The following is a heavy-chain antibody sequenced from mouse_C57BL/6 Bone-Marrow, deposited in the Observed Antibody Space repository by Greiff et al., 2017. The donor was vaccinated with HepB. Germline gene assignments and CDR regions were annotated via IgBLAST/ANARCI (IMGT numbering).Heavy chain of an antibody. CDR3: ARRGESSRYYFDD. V-gene: IGHV1-55*01. CDR1: GYTFTSYW. D-gene: IGHD1-1*01. J-gene: IGHJ2*01. Sequence: VQLQQPGAELVKPGASVKMSCKASGYTFTSYWITWVKQRPGQGLEWIGDIYPGSGSTNYNEKFKSKATLTVDTSSSTAYMQLSSLTSEDSAVYYCARRGESSRYYFDDWGQGTTLTVSS. CDR2: IYPGSGST.